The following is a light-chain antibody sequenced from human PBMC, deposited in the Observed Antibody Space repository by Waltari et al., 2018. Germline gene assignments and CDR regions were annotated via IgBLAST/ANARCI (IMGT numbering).Light chain of an antibody. V-gene: IGKV3-20*01. CDR2: GTS. J-gene: IGKJ4*01. CDR3: QQYDGEVVT. CDR1: QSVTSIS. Sequence: EIVLTQSPGTLSLSPGERATLSCRASQSVTSISLSWYQQKPGQAPRLLPYGTSSRATGIPDRFSGSGSGTDFTLTISRLEPEDFAVYYCQQYDGEVVTFGGGTKVEI.